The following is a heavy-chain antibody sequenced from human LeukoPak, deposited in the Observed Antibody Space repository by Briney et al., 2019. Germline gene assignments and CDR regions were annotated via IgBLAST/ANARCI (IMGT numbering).Heavy chain of an antibody. CDR1: GGSISSSSYY. V-gene: IGHV4-39*01. J-gene: IGHJ5*02. Sequence: SETLSLTCTVSGGSISSSSYYWGWIRQPPGKGLEWIGSIYYSGSTYYNPSLKSRVTISVDTSKNQFSLQLNSVTPEDTAVYYCAKGLRLENWFDPWGQGTLVTVSS. CDR2: IYYSGST. CDR3: AKGLRLENWFDP. D-gene: IGHD5-12*01.